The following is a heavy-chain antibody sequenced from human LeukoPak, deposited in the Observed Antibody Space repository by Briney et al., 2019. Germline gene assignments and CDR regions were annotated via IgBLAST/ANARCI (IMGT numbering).Heavy chain of an antibody. D-gene: IGHD3-3*01. J-gene: IGHJ4*02. CDR1: GGSFSGYY. CDR3: ARGRITIFGVVIIGGDYYFDY. Sequence: SETPSLTCAVYGGSFSGYYWSWIRQPPGKGLEWIGEINHSGSTNYNPSLKSRVTISVDTSKSQFSLKLSSVTAADTAVYYCARGRITIFGVVIIGGDYYFDYWGQGTLVTVSS. CDR2: INHSGST. V-gene: IGHV4-34*01.